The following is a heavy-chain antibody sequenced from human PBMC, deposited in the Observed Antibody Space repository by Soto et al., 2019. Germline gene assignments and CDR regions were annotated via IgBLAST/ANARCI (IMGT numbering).Heavy chain of an antibody. CDR2: IYYSGST. Sequence: SDTLSLTCTVSGGSISSYYWSWIRQPPGKGLEWIGYIYYSGSTNYNPSLKSRVTISVDTSKNQFSLKLSSVTAADTAVYYCARGRVKSSGWPNGDAFDIWGQGTMVTVSS. V-gene: IGHV4-59*01. D-gene: IGHD6-19*01. CDR3: ARGRVKSSGWPNGDAFDI. CDR1: GGSISSYY. J-gene: IGHJ3*02.